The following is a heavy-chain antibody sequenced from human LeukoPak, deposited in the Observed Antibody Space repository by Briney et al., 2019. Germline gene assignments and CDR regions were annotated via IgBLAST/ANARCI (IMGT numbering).Heavy chain of an antibody. V-gene: IGHV3-7*01. Sequence: PGGSLRLSCAASRFPFSSYWMSWVRQAPGKGLEWVANIKQDESDKYYVDSVKGRFTISRDNAKKSLYLQLNSLRADDTAVYYCARLTGTTGFDYWGQGTLVTVSS. D-gene: IGHD1-1*01. CDR2: IKQDESDK. J-gene: IGHJ4*02. CDR1: RFPFSSYW. CDR3: ARLTGTTGFDY.